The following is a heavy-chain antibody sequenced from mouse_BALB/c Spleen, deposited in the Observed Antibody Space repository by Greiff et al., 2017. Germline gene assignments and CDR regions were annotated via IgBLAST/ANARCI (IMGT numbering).Heavy chain of an antibody. CDR3: AIYHGFAY. V-gene: IGHV2-9*02. Sequence: VMLVESGPGLVAPSQSLSITCTVSGFSLTSYGVHWVRQPPGKGLEWLGVIWAGGSTNYNSALMSRLSISKDNSKSQVFLKMNSLQTDDTAMYYCAIYHGFAYWGQGTLVTVSA. CDR2: IWAGGST. CDR1: GFSLTSYG. J-gene: IGHJ3*01. D-gene: IGHD2-1*01.